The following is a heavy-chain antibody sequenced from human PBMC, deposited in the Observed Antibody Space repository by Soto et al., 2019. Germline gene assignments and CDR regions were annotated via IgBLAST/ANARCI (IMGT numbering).Heavy chain of an antibody. Sequence: SETLSLTCSVSGGSIRNIHSFWCWIRQRPGKGLEFIANVYYSGGAHYNPSFKSRVTISVDTATNQVSLRMSSVTAADKAVYFCGRVVEGATRNTDLDYWGQGTLVTVSS. D-gene: IGHD1-1*01. V-gene: IGHV4-39*01. CDR1: GGSIRNIHSF. CDR3: GRVVEGATRNTDLDY. J-gene: IGHJ4*02. CDR2: VYYSGGA.